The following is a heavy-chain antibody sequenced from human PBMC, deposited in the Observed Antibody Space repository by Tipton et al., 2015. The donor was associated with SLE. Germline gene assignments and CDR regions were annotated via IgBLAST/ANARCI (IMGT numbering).Heavy chain of an antibody. V-gene: IGHV4-61*02. CDR2: LSTSGRT. D-gene: IGHD6-13*01. CDR3: ARHRMMDSSSWAYYFDY. J-gene: IGHJ4*02. CDR1: GGSISSGSYF. Sequence: TLSLTCTVSGGSISSGSYFWTWIRQPAGKGLEWIGRLSTSGRTNYIPSLKSRVTISGDTSKNQFSLRLRSVTAADTAVYYCARHRMMDSSSWAYYFDYWGQGTLVTVSS.